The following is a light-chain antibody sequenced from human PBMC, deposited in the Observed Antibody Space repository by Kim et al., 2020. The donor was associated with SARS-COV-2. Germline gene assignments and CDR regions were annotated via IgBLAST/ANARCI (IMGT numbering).Light chain of an antibody. CDR3: SSYAGSNNVI. Sequence: QSALTQPPSASGSPGKSVTISCIGTSSDVGGYNYVSWYQQHPGKAPKLIIYEVTKRPSGVPDRFSGSKSGSTASLTVSGLQAEDEADYYCSSYAGSNNVIFGGGTQLTVL. V-gene: IGLV2-8*01. J-gene: IGLJ2*01. CDR2: EVT. CDR1: SSDVGGYNY.